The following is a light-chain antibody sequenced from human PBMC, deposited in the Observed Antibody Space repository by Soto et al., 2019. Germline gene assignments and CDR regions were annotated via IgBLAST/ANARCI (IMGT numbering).Light chain of an antibody. V-gene: IGKV1-5*01. CDR3: QQYTNTNNPWM. CDR1: QTISTW. Sequence: DIQVTQSPPTLSASVGDRVTITCRAGQTISTWMAWYQQKPGKAPKLLVYDASTLQSGVASRFSGSGSGTEFTLIISGLQPDESATYYCQQYTNTNNPWMFGQGTKVDIK. CDR2: DAS. J-gene: IGKJ1*01.